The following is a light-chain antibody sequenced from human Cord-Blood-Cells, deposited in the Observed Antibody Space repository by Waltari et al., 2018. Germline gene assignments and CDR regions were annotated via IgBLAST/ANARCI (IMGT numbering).Light chain of an antibody. J-gene: IGKJ5*01. Sequence: DIQMTQSPSSVSASVGDRVTITCRASQGISSGLAWYQQKPGKAPKLLMYAAASFQGGVPSRWSVCGSGTEYTLTVSSLHRNDFATYCCQQANTFPITSGQVTRLSI. CDR2: AAA. V-gene: IGKV1-12*01. CDR3: QQANTFPIT. CDR1: QGISSG.